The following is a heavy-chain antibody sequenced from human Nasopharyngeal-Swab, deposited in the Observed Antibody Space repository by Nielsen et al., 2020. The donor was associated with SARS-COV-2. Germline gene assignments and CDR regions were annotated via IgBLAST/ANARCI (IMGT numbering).Heavy chain of an antibody. CDR3: ARYSGEYGHGS. CDR2: ISSSGGTN. V-gene: IGHV3-48*01. J-gene: IGHJ5*02. D-gene: IGHD2/OR15-2a*01. CDR1: GFTFSIYN. Sequence: GGSLRLSCAASGFTFSIYNMNWVRQAPGKGLEWVAYISSSGGTNNYADSVGGRFTISRDNAKNSLYLQMNSLRAEDTAVYYCARYSGEYGHGSWGQGTLVTVSS.